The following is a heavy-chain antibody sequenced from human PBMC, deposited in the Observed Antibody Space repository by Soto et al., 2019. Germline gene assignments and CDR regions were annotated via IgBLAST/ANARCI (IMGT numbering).Heavy chain of an antibody. V-gene: IGHV1-2*04. Sequence: ASVKVSCKASGYTFTGYYMHWVRQAPGQGLEWMGWINPNSGGTNYAQKFQGWLTMTRDTSISTAYMELSRLRSDDTAVYYCARAHNSSSSIVDYWGQGTLVTVSS. CDR3: ARAHNSSSSIVDY. D-gene: IGHD6-6*01. CDR1: GYTFTGYY. CDR2: INPNSGGT. J-gene: IGHJ4*02.